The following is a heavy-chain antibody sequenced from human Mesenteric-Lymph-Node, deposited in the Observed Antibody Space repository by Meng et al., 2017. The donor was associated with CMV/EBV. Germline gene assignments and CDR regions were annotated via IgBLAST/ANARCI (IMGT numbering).Heavy chain of an antibody. J-gene: IGHJ3*01. V-gene: IGHV3-48*04. CDR1: GFTFSPYS. D-gene: IGHD3-3*01. Sequence: GESLKISCAASGFTFSPYSMNWIRQAPGKGLEWLSYISSSSSNIYYADSVKGRFTISRDNAKESVYLQMNSLRAEDTAVYFCARATLQSFEWITDDAFDVWGQGTMVTVSS. CDR2: ISSSSSNI. CDR3: ARATLQSFEWITDDAFDV.